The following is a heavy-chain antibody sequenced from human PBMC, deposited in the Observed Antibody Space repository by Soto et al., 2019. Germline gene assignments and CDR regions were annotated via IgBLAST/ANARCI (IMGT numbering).Heavy chain of an antibody. CDR1: GFTFSSYG. D-gene: IGHD2-2*02. J-gene: IGHJ4*02. Sequence: QVQLVESGGGVVQPGRSLRLSCAASGFTFSSYGMHWVRQAPGKGLEWVAVISYDGSNKYYADSVKGRFTISRDNSKNTLYLQMNSLRAEDTAVYYCANGYCSSTSCYTGGFDYWGQGTLVTVSS. V-gene: IGHV3-30*18. CDR3: ANGYCSSTSCYTGGFDY. CDR2: ISYDGSNK.